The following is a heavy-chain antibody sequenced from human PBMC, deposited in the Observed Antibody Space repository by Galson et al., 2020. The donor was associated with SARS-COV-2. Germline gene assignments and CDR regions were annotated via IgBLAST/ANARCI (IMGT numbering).Heavy chain of an antibody. Sequence: GGSLRLSCAASGTTFKSAWMSWVRQAPGKGLEWVGRIKSIPSGGTTDYAAPVADRFIISRDDSKNTLYLHMNSLKSEDTAVYYCTADLPGGISDYFDYWGQRTLVTVSS. CDR2: IKSIPSGGTT. CDR1: GTTFKSAW. D-gene: IGHD2-15*01. J-gene: IGHJ4*02. CDR3: TADLPGGISDYFDY. V-gene: IGHV3-15*01.